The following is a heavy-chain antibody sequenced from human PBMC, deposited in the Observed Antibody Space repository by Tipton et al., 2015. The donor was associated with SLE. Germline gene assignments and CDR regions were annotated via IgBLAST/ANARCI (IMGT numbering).Heavy chain of an antibody. D-gene: IGHD3-9*01. V-gene: IGHV4-34*01. CDR1: GGSFSGYY. CDR2: INHSGST. Sequence: TLSLTCAVYGGSFSGYYWSWIRQPPGKGLEWIGEINHSGSTNYNPSLKSRVTISVDTSKNQFSLKLSSVTAADTAVYYCARHFDLREDYFDYWGQGTLVTGSS. CDR3: ARHFDLREDYFDY. J-gene: IGHJ4*02.